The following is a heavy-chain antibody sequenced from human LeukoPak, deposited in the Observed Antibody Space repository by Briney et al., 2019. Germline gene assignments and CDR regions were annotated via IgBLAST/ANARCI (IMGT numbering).Heavy chain of an antibody. J-gene: IGHJ4*02. D-gene: IGHD3-10*01. CDR1: GFTFNTYW. Sequence: PGGSLRLSCAASGFTFNTYWMSWVRQAPGKGLEWVANIKQDGSEKYYVDSVKGRFTISRDNAKSSLYLQMNSLRAEDTAVYYCARGVYYGSGSYRGARGFDYWGQGTLVTVSS. V-gene: IGHV3-7*01. CDR2: IKQDGSEK. CDR3: ARGVYYGSGSYRGARGFDY.